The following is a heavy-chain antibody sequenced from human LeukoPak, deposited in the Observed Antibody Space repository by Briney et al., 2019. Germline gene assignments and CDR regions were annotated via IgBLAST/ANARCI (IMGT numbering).Heavy chain of an antibody. J-gene: IGHJ6*02. V-gene: IGHV1-46*01. Sequence: ASVKVSCKASRYTFTSHYMHWVRQAPGHGVEWMGIINPSGGSTSYAQKFQGRVTMTRDTSTSTVYIELSSLRSEDTAVYYCARDGIVPEDLYYYGMDVWGQGTTVTVSS. D-gene: IGHD2-8*01. CDR2: INPSGGST. CDR1: RYTFTSHY. CDR3: ARDGIVPEDLYYYGMDV.